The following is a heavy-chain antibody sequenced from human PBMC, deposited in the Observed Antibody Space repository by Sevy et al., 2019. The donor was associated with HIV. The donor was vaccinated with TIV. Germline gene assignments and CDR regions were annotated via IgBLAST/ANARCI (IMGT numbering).Heavy chain of an antibody. CDR1: GFTFSSYA. CDR3: AKMITSYYYYGMDV. Sequence: GGSLRLSCAASGFTFSSYAMSWVRQAPGKGLEWVSAIGGSGGSTYYADSVKGRFTISRDNSKNTLYLQMNSLRAEDTAVYYCAKMITSYYYYGMDVWGQGTTVTVSS. J-gene: IGHJ6*02. D-gene: IGHD3-16*01. V-gene: IGHV3-23*01. CDR2: IGGSGGST.